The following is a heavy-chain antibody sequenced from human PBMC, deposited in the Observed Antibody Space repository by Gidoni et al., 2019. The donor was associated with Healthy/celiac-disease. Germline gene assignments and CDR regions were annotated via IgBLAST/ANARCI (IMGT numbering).Heavy chain of an antibody. CDR1: GFTFSSYA. Sequence: EVQLLESGGGLVQPGGSLRLSCAASGFTFSSYAMSWVRQAPGKGLEWVSAMSGSGGSTYYADSVKGRFTISRDNSKNTLYLQMNSLRAEDTAVYYCATCTATRFFPYYWGQGTLVTVSS. J-gene: IGHJ4*02. CDR2: MSGSGGST. CDR3: ATCTATRFFPYY. D-gene: IGHD3-3*01. V-gene: IGHV3-23*01.